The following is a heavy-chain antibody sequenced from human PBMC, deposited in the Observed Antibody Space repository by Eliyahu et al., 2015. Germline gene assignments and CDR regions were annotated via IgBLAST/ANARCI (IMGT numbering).Heavy chain of an antibody. CDR1: XVXISSSSXY. D-gene: IGHD4-23*01. V-gene: IGHV4-39*01. CDR2: IYYSGST. CDR3: ARHNGGNSLFDY. J-gene: IGHJ4*02. Sequence: QLQLQESGPGLVKPSETLSLXCXVXXVXISSSSXYWGWIRQPPGKGLEWIGSIYYSGSTYYNPSLKSRVTISVDTSKNQFSLKLSSVTAADTAVYYCARHNGGNSLFDYWGQGTLVTVSS.